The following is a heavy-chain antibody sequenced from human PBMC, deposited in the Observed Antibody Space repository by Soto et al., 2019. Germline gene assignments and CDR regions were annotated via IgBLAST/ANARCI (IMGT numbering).Heavy chain of an antibody. Sequence: SATLALTYAFSGRSFNGYYCTWIREIPGKGLEWIGESNQSGNTKYNPSLMSRVTMSVDTSRNQFSLKLRSVTAADTAVYYCARPSYALNWDFDDGMQVWGQGTAVT. CDR2: SNQSGNT. D-gene: IGHD2-2*01. V-gene: IGHV4-34*01. CDR3: ARPSYALNWDFDDGMQV. CDR1: GRSFNGYY. J-gene: IGHJ6*02.